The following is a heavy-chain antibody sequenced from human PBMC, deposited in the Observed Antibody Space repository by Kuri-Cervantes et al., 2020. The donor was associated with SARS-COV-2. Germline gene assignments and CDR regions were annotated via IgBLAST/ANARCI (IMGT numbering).Heavy chain of an antibody. D-gene: IGHD3-22*01. CDR3: AKDPTYSDSSGTFDY. CDR2: IPYDGSNK. V-gene: IGHV3-30*18. J-gene: IGHJ4*02. CDR1: GFTFSSYG. Sequence: GGSLRLSCAASGFTFSSYGMHWVRQAPGKGLEWVAVIPYDGSNKYYADSVKGRFTISRDNSKNTLYLQMNSLRAEDTAVYYCAKDPTYSDSSGTFDYWGQGTLVTVSS.